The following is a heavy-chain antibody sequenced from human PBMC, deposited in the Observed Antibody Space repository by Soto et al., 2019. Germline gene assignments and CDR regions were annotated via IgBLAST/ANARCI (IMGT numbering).Heavy chain of an antibody. CDR3: ARGRYCSGGSCYSSDYYYGMDV. D-gene: IGHD2-15*01. J-gene: IGHJ6*02. CDR2: IIPIFGTA. V-gene: IGHV1-69*13. Sequence: SVKVSCKASGGTFSSYAISWVRQAPGQGLEWMGGIIPIFGTANYAQKFQGRVTITADESTSTAYMELSSLRSEDTAVYYCARGRYCSGGSCYSSDYYYGMDVWGQGTTVTVSS. CDR1: GGTFSSYA.